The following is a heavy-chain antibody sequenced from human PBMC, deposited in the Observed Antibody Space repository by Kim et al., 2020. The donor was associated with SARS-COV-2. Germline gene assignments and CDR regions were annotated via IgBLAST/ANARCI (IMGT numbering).Heavy chain of an antibody. Sequence: ASVKVSCQTSGYTFIDYYIHWVRLAPGQGLEWVGWLNPASGVTNLAQRFQGRVTMTRDTSISTVYMELSRLGPDDTAVYYCARDWRQTGTDSDFWGQGTLVAVSS. CDR3: ARDWRQTGTDSDF. CDR1: GYTFIDYY. CDR2: LNPASGVT. D-gene: IGHD1-7*01. V-gene: IGHV1-2*02. J-gene: IGHJ4*02.